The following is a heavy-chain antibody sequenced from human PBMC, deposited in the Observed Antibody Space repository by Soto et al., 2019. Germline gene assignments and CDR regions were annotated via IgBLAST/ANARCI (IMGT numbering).Heavy chain of an antibody. CDR3: AKDQRYYYDSSGSRAEY. J-gene: IGHJ4*02. CDR2: IVANGGST. Sequence: DVQLLESGGGLVQPGGSLRLSCAASGFTFKNYAMTWVRQAPGKGLEWVSGIVANGGSTDYADSVKGRFTISRDNSKNMLYLQMKSLRVDDTPVYYCAKDQRYYYDSSGSRAEYWGQGTLVTVSS. CDR1: GFTFKNYA. V-gene: IGHV3-23*01. D-gene: IGHD3-22*01.